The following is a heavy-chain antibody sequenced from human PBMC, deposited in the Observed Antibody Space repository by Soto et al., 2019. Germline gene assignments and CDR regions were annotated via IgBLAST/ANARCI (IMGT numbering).Heavy chain of an antibody. Sequence: ASVKVSCKLSGYAFTGYYMHWVGQGPGRGLQWMGWINPHSGGTNSAQKFQGWVTVTREPSISTAYMGLSMLRAADPAVYYFAVYGRQNHFYHSRTLKRTPRDYCMEVWGHGTAVT. V-gene: IGHV1-2*04. CDR2: INPHSGGT. CDR3: AVYGRQNHFYHSRTLKRTPRDYCMEV. J-gene: IGHJ6*02. D-gene: IGHD3-22*01. CDR1: GYAFTGYY.